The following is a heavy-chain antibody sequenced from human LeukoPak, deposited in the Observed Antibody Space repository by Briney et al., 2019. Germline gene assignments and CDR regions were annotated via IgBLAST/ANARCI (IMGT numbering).Heavy chain of an antibody. CDR2: IRNKGSNT. D-gene: IGHD3-9*01. Sequence: GGSLRLSCAASGFTFTSYGMNWVRQAPGKGLEWVAFIRNKGSNTYYADSVKGRFTISRDNSKNTLYLQMNRLRAEDTAVYYCETTPSDDILTSLRRSKALRSGDAFDLWGQGTMVTVSS. J-gene: IGHJ3*01. CDR3: ETTPSDDILTSLRRSKALRSGDAFDL. CDR1: GFTFTSYG. V-gene: IGHV3-30*02.